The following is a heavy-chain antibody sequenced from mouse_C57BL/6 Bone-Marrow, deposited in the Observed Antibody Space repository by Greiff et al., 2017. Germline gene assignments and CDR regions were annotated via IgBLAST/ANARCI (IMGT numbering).Heavy chain of an antibody. CDR2: ISSGSSTI. CDR3: ARDLTGVY. D-gene: IGHD4-1*01. V-gene: IGHV5-17*01. J-gene: IGHJ2*01. Sequence: DVQLVESGGGLVKPGGSLKLSCAASGFTFSDYGMHWVRQAPEKGLEWVAYISSGSSTIYYAGTVKGRFTISRDNAKNTLFLQMTSLRSEDTAMYYCARDLTGVYWGQGTTLTVSS. CDR1: GFTFSDYG.